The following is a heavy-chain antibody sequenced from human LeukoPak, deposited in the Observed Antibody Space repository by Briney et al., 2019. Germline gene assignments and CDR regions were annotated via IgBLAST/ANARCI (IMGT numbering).Heavy chain of an antibody. CDR1: GGTFSSYA. CDR3: ARLPSIGVDY. V-gene: IGHV1-2*02. Sequence: ASVKVSCKASGGTFSSYAISWARQAPGQGLEWMGWINPNSGGTNYAQKFQGRVTMTRDTSISTAYMELSRLRSDDTAVYYCARLPSIGVDYWGQGTLVTVSS. CDR2: INPNSGGT. D-gene: IGHD6-6*01. J-gene: IGHJ4*02.